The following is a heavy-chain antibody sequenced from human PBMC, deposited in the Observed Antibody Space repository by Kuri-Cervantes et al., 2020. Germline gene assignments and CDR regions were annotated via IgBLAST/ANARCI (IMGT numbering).Heavy chain of an antibody. CDR3: ARDLFPMIVVSNAFDI. CDR1: GFTVSSNY. CDR2: IYSGGTT. V-gene: IGHV3-66*01. D-gene: IGHD3-22*01. Sequence: LSLTCAASGFTVSSNYMSWVRQAPGKGLEWLSVIYSGGTTYSADSVKGRFTISRDNSKSTLYLQMNSLRAEDTAVYYCARDLFPMIVVSNAFDIWGQGTMVTGSS. J-gene: IGHJ3*02.